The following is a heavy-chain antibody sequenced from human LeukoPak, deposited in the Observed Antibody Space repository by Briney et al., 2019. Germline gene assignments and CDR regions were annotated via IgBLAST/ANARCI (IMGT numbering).Heavy chain of an antibody. CDR2: ISSSGSTI. Sequence: GGSLRLSCAASGFTFSDYYMSWIRQAPGKGLEWVSYISSSGSTIYYADSVKGRFTFSRDNAKNSLYLQMNSLRAEDTALYYCAIATYYYDSSGYSFDYWGQGTLVTVSS. CDR1: GFTFSDYY. D-gene: IGHD3-22*01. V-gene: IGHV3-11*01. J-gene: IGHJ4*02. CDR3: AIATYYYDSSGYSFDY.